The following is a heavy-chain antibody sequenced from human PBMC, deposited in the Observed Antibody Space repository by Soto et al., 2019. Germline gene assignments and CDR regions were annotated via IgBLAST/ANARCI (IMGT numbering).Heavy chain of an antibody. CDR3: AREKRGAAGTSYYFDY. D-gene: IGHD6-13*01. J-gene: IGHJ4*02. CDR1: GGSISSYY. V-gene: IGHV4-59*12. Sequence: SETLSLTCTVSGGSISSYYWSWNRQPPGKGLEWIGYIYYSGSTNYNPSLKSRVTISVDTSKNQFSLKLSSVTAADTAVYYCAREKRGAAGTSYYFDYWGQGTLVTVAS. CDR2: IYYSGST.